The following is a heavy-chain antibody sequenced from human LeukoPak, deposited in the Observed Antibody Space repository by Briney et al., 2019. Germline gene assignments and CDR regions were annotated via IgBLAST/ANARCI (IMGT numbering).Heavy chain of an antibody. V-gene: IGHV3-7*01. Sequence: GGSLRLSCAASGFTFSNYAMSWVRQTPGKGLEWVANIKQDGSEKYYVDSVKGRFTISRDNAKNSLYLQMNSLRAEDTAVYYCARDDEDIVATVYFDYWGQGTLVTVSS. D-gene: IGHD5-12*01. CDR1: GFTFSNYA. CDR2: IKQDGSEK. CDR3: ARDDEDIVATVYFDY. J-gene: IGHJ4*02.